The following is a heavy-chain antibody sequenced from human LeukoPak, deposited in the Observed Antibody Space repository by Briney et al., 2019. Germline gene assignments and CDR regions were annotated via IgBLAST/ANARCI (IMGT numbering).Heavy chain of an antibody. CDR3: ARRGIVAYYYYGMDV. CDR2: IYPGGSDT. V-gene: IGHV5-51*01. CDR1: GYSFTSYW. D-gene: IGHD3-22*01. J-gene: IGHJ6*02. Sequence: GESLKISCKGSGYSFTSYWIGWVRQMPGKGLEWMGIIYPGGSDTRYSPSFQGQVTISADKSISTAYLQWSSLKASDTAMYYRARRGIVAYYYYGMDVWGQGTTVTVSS.